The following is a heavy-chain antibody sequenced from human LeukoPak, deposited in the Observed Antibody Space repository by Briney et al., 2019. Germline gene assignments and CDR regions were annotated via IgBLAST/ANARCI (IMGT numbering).Heavy chain of an antibody. CDR3: ARLRSGSLDY. J-gene: IGHJ4*02. V-gene: IGHV4-30-2*01. D-gene: IGHD1-26*01. Sequence: PSQTLSLTCAVSGGSISSGGYSWSWIRQPPGKGLEWIGYIYRSGSTYYNPSLKSRVTISVDRSKNQFSLKLSSVTAADTAVYYCARLRSGSLDYWGQGTLVTVSS. CDR2: IYRSGST. CDR1: GGSISSGGYS.